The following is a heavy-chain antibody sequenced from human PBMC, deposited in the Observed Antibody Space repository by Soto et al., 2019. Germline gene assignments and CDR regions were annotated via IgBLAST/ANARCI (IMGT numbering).Heavy chain of an antibody. CDR2: IYPGDSDT. CDR1: GYSFTHYW. CDR3: ARQGIVYRPFDY. V-gene: IGHV5-51*01. J-gene: IGHJ4*02. D-gene: IGHD3-16*02. Sequence: GESLKISCKTSGYSFTHYWIAWVRQVPGKGLEWMGIIYPGDSDTRYSPSFQGQITISADKSIRTAYLQWNSLEASDTANYYCARQGIVYRPFDYWGQGTPVTVSS.